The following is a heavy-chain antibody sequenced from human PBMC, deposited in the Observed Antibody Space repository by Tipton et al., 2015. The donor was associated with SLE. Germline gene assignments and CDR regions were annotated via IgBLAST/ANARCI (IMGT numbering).Heavy chain of an antibody. V-gene: IGHV4-34*01. CDR1: GGSVSGYY. CDR3: ARVAVITQAFDI. CDR2: IYYSGST. J-gene: IGHJ3*02. D-gene: IGHD3-22*01. Sequence: TLSLTCAVYGGSVSGYYWSWIRQPPGKGLEWIGSIYYSGSTYYNPSLKSRVTISVDTSKNQFSLKLSSVTAADTAVYYCARVAVITQAFDIWGQGTMVTVSS.